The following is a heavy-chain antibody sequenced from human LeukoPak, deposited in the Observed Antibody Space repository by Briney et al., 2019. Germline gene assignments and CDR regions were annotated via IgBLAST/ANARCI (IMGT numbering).Heavy chain of an antibody. Sequence: PGRSLRLSCAASGFTFSSYAMHWVRRAPGKGLEWVAVISYDGSNKYYADSVKGRFTISRDNSKNTLYLQMNSLRAEDTAVYYCARDGGGQWYFDYWGQGTLVTVSS. J-gene: IGHJ4*02. V-gene: IGHV3-30-3*01. CDR2: ISYDGSNK. CDR3: ARDGGGQWYFDY. CDR1: GFTFSSYA. D-gene: IGHD6-19*01.